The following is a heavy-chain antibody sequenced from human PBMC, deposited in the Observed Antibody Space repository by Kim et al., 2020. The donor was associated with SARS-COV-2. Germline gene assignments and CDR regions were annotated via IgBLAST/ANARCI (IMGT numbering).Heavy chain of an antibody. J-gene: IGHJ6*02. CDR1: GGSISSSNW. D-gene: IGHD3-10*01. CDR3: ARGVTMVWGVGGDYYYYGMDV. CDR2: IYHSGST. Sequence: SETLSLTCAVSGGSISSSNWWSWVRQPPGKGVEWIGGIYHSGSTNYNPSLKSRGTMSVDKSKNQFSLQLSSVTAADTAVYYCARGVTMVWGVGGDYYYYGMDVWGQGTTVTVSS. V-gene: IGHV4-4*02.